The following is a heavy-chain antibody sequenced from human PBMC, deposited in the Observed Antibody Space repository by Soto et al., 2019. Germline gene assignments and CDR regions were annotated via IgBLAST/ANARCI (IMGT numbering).Heavy chain of an antibody. D-gene: IGHD4-17*01. CDR3: ARAYGDYVFDY. V-gene: IGHV4-59*01. CDR2: IYYSGST. CDR1: GGSISSYY. J-gene: IGHJ4*02. Sequence: SETLSLTCTVSGGSISSYYWSWIRQPPGKGLEWIGYIYYSGSTNYNPSLKSRVTISVDTSKNQFSLKLSSVTAADTAVYYGARAYGDYVFDYWGQGTLVTVSS.